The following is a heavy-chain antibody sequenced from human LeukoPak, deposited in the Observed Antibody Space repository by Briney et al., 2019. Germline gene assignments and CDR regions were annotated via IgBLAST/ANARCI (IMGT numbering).Heavy chain of an antibody. J-gene: IGHJ3*02. CDR1: GFSLTTSGMC. Sequence: SGPTLVNPTQTLTLTCTFSGFSLTTSGMCVTWIRQPPWKALEWLARIDWDEGKYYSTSLKTRLTISKDTSKNQVVLTMTNMDPVDTATYFCARMRYSMSSDVFDIWGQGTMVTVSS. V-gene: IGHV2-70*11. D-gene: IGHD6-13*01. CDR2: IDWDEGK. CDR3: ARMRYSMSSDVFDI.